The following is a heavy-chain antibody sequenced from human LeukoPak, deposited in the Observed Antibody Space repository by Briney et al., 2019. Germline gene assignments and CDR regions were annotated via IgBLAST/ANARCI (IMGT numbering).Heavy chain of an antibody. CDR3: ARGAIFGGENWFDP. D-gene: IGHD3-16*01. CDR2: INPNSGGT. V-gene: IGHV1-2*02. J-gene: IGHJ5*02. Sequence: ASVKVSCKASGYTFTGYYMHWVRQAPGQGLEWMGWINPNSGGTNYAQKFQGRVTMTRDTSISTAYMELSRLRSDDTAVYYCARGAIFGGENWFDPWGQGTLVTVSP. CDR1: GYTFTGYY.